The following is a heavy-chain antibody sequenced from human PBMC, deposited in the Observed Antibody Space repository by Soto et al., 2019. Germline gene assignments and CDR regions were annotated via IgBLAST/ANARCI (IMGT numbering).Heavy chain of an antibody. V-gene: IGHV1-18*01. J-gene: IGHJ6*02. CDR1: GYIFVNYG. CDR2: ISPYTGNT. CDR3: VTVDNSVTPAPQAV. D-gene: IGHD5-12*01. Sequence: QVQLVQSGDEVKKPGASVKVSCKASGYIFVNYGIAWVRQAPRQGLEWMGWISPYTGNTHSASKVQGRLTMTTDTSTSTAVMGLGSLTSDDTAVYYCVTVDNSVTPAPQAVWGQGTTVTVSS.